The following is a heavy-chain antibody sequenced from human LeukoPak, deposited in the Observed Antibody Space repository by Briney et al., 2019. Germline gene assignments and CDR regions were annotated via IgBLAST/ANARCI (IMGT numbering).Heavy chain of an antibody. CDR3: AIINWNYVERPFDV. Sequence: ASVKVSCKASGYAFTGYYMHWVRQAPGQGLEWMGWINPNSGGTNSAQKFQGRVTMTRDTSISTAYMELSSLRSDDTAVYYCAIINWNYVERPFDVWGQGTMVTDSS. D-gene: IGHD1-7*01. CDR2: INPNSGGT. J-gene: IGHJ3*01. V-gene: IGHV1-2*02. CDR1: GYAFTGYY.